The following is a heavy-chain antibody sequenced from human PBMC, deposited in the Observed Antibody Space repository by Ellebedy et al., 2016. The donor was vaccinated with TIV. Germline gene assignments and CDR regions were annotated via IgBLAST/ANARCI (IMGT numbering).Heavy chain of an antibody. CDR2: IYYSGNT. J-gene: IGHJ6*02. CDR3: ARHIYYDILTSRFYYGMDV. Sequence: GSLRLSCTVSGGSISSSSYYWGWIRQPPGKGLEWIGSIYYSGNTYYNPSLKSRVTISVDTSKNQFSLKLSSVTAADTAVYYCARHIYYDILTSRFYYGMDVWGQGTTVTVSS. V-gene: IGHV4-39*01. D-gene: IGHD3-9*01. CDR1: GGSISSSSYY.